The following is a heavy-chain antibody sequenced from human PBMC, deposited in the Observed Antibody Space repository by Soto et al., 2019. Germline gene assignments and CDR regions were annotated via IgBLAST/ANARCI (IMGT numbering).Heavy chain of an antibody. J-gene: IGHJ6*02. CDR2: IYHSGST. CDR1: GGSISSSNW. V-gene: IGHV4-4*02. CDR3: ARLPSTYYGMDV. Sequence: QVQLQESGPGLVKPSGTLSLTCAVSGGSISSSNWWSWVRQPPGKGLEWIGEIYHSGSTNYNPSLKSRVTMSVDKSENQFSLKLSSVTAADTAVYYCARLPSTYYGMDVWGQGTTVTVSS.